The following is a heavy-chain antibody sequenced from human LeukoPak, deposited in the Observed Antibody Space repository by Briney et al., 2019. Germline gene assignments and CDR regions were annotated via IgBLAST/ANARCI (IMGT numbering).Heavy chain of an antibody. V-gene: IGHV1-18*01. J-gene: IGHJ4*02. D-gene: IGHD3-22*01. Sequence: GASVKESFKACGYTFTSYGFSWVRQAPGQGLEWMGWISAYNGNTNYAQKLQGRVTMTTDTSTSTAYMELRSLRSDDTAVYYCARGISSGYYPMIDYWGQGTLVTVSS. CDR2: ISAYNGNT. CDR1: GYTFTSYG. CDR3: ARGISSGYYPMIDY.